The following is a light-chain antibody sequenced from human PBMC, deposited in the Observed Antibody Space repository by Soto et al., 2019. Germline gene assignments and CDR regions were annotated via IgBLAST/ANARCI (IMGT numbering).Light chain of an antibody. CDR1: SSDVGAYNY. Sequence: QSALTQPPSASGSPGQSVTISCTGTSSDVGAYNYVSWYQQHPGKAPKLVIYEVTKRPSGVPDRFSGSKSGNTASLTVSGLQAEDEADYYCSSYAGSNIHYVLGTGTKLTVL. CDR2: EVT. V-gene: IGLV2-8*01. CDR3: SSYAGSNIHYV. J-gene: IGLJ1*01.